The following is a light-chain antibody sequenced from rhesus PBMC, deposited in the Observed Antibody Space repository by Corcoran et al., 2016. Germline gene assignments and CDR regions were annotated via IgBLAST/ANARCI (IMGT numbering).Light chain of an antibody. CDR1: QSLLDSEDGNTY. Sequence: DIVMTQTPLSLPVTPGEPASISCRSSQSLLDSEDGNTYLDWYLQKPGQSPQLLIYEVSNRASGVPDRLSGSGSDTDFTLKISGVEGEDVGVYCCMQGIAVPPTFGQGTKVEIK. V-gene: IGKV2-104*02. CDR2: EVS. J-gene: IGKJ1*01. CDR3: MQGIAVPPT.